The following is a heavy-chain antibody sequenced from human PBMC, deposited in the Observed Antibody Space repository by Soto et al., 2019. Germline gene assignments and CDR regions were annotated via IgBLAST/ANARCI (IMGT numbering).Heavy chain of an antibody. D-gene: IGHD1-1*01. CDR3: ANPIPKTGTTFGF. J-gene: IGHJ4*02. CDR1: GFTFSNFA. Sequence: QLLESGGGFVQPGGSLRLSCVASGFTFSNFAMAWVRQAAGEGLEWFSAISGSGDDTFYADSMKGRFTISGDNSKDTLYLQINSLRAEDTAVYYCANPIPKTGTTFGFWGQGTLVTVSS. V-gene: IGHV3-23*01. CDR2: ISGSGDDT.